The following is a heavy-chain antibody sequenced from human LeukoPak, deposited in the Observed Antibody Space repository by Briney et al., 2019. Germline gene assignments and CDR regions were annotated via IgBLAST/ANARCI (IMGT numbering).Heavy chain of an antibody. CDR2: IQNDGSNK. CDR1: GFSFSNYG. J-gene: IGHJ4*02. V-gene: IGHV3-30*02. CDR3: ASSAAAGIIDY. Sequence: PGGSLRLSCAASGFSFSNYGMHWVRQAPGKGLEWVAFIQNDGSNKYYRDSVKGRFTISRDNSKNTLYLQMNSLRAEDTAVYYCASSAAAGIIDYWGQGTLVTVSS. D-gene: IGHD6-13*01.